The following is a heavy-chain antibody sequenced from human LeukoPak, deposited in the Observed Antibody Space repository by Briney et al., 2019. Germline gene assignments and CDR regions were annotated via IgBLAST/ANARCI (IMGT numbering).Heavy chain of an antibody. J-gene: IGHJ6*03. V-gene: IGHV4-59*11. CDR1: GVSINSHY. CDR3: ARVLQNYYHLDV. Sequence: SETLSLTCTVSGVSINSHYWSWIRQPPGKGLEWIGFIYDSGSANYRSSLESRVTMTLDTSKNQFSLKLNSVTAADTAVYCCARVLQNYYHLDVWGKGTTVTVSS. CDR2: IYDSGSA. D-gene: IGHD3-3*01.